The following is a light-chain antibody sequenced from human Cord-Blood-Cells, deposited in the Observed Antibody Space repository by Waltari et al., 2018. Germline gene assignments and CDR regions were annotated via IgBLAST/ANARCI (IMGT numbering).Light chain of an antibody. CDR2: GAS. J-gene: IGKJ2*01. Sequence: EIVVTQSPGTLSLSPGDIATLSCRASQSVSSSYLAWYQQKPGQAPRLLIYGASSRATGIPDRFSGSGSGTDFTLTISRLEPEDFAVYYCQQYGSSPYTFGQGTKLEIK. CDR1: QSVSSSY. CDR3: QQYGSSPYT. V-gene: IGKV3-20*01.